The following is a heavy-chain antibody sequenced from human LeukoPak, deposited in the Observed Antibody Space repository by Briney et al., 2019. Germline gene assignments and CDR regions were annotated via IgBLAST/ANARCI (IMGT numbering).Heavy chain of an antibody. CDR2: ISGSGGST. Sequence: GGSLRLSCAASGFTFSSYAMSWVRQAPGEGLEWVSAISGSGGSTYYADSVKGRFTISRDNSKNTLYLQMNSLRAEDTAVYYCAKDYDFWSGAFSYWYFDLWGRGTLVTVSS. J-gene: IGHJ2*01. CDR3: AKDYDFWSGAFSYWYFDL. V-gene: IGHV3-23*01. CDR1: GFTFSSYA. D-gene: IGHD3-3*01.